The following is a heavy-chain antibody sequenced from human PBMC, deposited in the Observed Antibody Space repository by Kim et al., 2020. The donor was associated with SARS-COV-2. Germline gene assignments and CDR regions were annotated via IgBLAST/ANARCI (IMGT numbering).Heavy chain of an antibody. D-gene: IGHD3-10*01. J-gene: IGHJ4*02. Sequence: SETLSLTCTVSGGSISSGGYYWSWIRQHPGKGLEWIGYIYYSGSTYYNPSLKSRVTISVDTSKNQFSLKLSSVTAADTAVYYCARGPLEVRGVIDYWGQGTLVTVSS. CDR2: IYYSGST. V-gene: IGHV4-31*03. CDR1: GGSISSGGYY. CDR3: ARGPLEVRGVIDY.